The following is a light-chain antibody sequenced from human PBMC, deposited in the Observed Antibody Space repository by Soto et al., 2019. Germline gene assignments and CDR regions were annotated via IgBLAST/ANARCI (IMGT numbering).Light chain of an antibody. V-gene: IGKV3-11*01. Sequence: EIVLTQSPATLSLSPGERATLSCRASQSVSSYLAWYQQKPGQAPRLLIYDASNRATGIPARFSGSGSGTELTVTISSLEPEDFAVYYCQQRSNWPFITFGQGTRLEIK. CDR1: QSVSSY. CDR2: DAS. J-gene: IGKJ5*01. CDR3: QQRSNWPFIT.